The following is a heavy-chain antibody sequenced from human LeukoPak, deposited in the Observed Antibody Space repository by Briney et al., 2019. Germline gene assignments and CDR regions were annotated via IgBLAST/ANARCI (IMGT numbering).Heavy chain of an antibody. Sequence: ASVKVSCKASGYTFTSYDINWVRQATGQGLEWMGWMNPNSGNTGYAQKFQGRVTMTRNTSISTAYMGLSSLRSEDTAVYYCARGGGFCKGSRFLEGLLFGPWGQGTLVTVSS. V-gene: IGHV1-8*01. CDR1: GYTFTSYD. CDR3: ARGGGFCKGSRFLEGLLFGP. D-gene: IGHD3-3*01. J-gene: IGHJ4*02. CDR2: MNPNSGNT.